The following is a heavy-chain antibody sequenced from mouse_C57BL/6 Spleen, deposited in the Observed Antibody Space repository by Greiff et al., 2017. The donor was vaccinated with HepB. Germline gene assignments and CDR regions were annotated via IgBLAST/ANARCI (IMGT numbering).Heavy chain of an antibody. V-gene: IGHV5-17*01. CDR1: GFTFSDYG. J-gene: IGHJ3*01. CDR3: AREEDYDVGLIAY. CDR2: ISSGSSTI. Sequence: DVKLVESGGGLVKPGGSLKLSCAASGFTFSDYGMHWVRQAPEKGLEWVAYISSGSSTIYYADTVKGRFTISRDNAKNTLFLQMTSLRSEDTAMYYCAREEDYDVGLIAYWGQGTLVTVSA. D-gene: IGHD2-4*01.